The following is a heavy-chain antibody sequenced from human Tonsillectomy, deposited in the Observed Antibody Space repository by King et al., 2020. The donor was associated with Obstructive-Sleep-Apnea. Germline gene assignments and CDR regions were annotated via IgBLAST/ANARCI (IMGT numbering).Heavy chain of an antibody. CDR2: IYYSGST. Sequence: QLQESGPGLVKPSETLSLTCTVSGGSISSYYWSWIRQPPGKGLEWIVYIYYSGSTNYNPSLKSRVTISVDTSKNQFSLKLSSVTAADTAVYYCARQWLVQGWFDPWGQGTLVTVSS. CDR3: ARQWLVQGWFDP. J-gene: IGHJ5*02. V-gene: IGHV4-59*01. CDR1: GGSISSYY. D-gene: IGHD6-19*01.